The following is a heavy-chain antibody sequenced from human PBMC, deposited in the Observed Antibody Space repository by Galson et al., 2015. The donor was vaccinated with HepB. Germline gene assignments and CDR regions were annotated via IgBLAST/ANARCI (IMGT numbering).Heavy chain of an antibody. CDR2: ISWNSGSI. CDR1: GFTFDDYA. Sequence: SLRLSCAASGFTFDDYAMHWVRQAPGKGLEWVSGISWNSGSIGYADSVKGRFTISRDNAKNSLYLQMNSLRAEDTALYYCAKGGPAAIGAYYYYYYMDVWGKGTTVTVSS. V-gene: IGHV3-9*01. J-gene: IGHJ6*03. D-gene: IGHD2-2*01. CDR3: AKGGPAAIGAYYYYYYMDV.